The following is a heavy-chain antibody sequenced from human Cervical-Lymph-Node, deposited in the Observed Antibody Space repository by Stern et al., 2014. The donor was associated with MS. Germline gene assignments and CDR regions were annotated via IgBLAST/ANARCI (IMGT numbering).Heavy chain of an antibody. CDR1: GYTFTNYY. Sequence: VQLVESGAEVKKPGASVKVSCKASGYTFTNYYIYWVRQAPGEGLEWMGIINPSGGGTNYAQKFQGRVTMTRDTSTSTVYMDLSSLRSEDTAVYYCARKSSNALDCWGQGTLVTVSS. CDR3: ARKSSNALDC. CDR2: INPSGGGT. V-gene: IGHV1-46*01. D-gene: IGHD4/OR15-4a*01. J-gene: IGHJ4*02.